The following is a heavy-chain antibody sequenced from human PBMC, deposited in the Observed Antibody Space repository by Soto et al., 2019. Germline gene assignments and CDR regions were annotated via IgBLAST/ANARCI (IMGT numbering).Heavy chain of an antibody. D-gene: IGHD5-12*01. V-gene: IGHV1-69*02. J-gene: IGHJ4*02. CDR1: GDTFSSYT. Sequence: QVQLVQSGAEVKKPGSSVKVSCKASGDTFSSYTLSWVRQAPGQGLVWMGRIIPALDITNYAQNFQGRVTITADKSTSTAYMELSSLRSEDTAVYYCARGGGHHKGYEYWGQGTLVTVSS. CDR3: ARGGGHHKGYEY. CDR2: IIPALDIT.